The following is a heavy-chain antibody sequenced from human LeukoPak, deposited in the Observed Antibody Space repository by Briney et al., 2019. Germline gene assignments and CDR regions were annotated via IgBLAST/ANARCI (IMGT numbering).Heavy chain of an antibody. CDR3: ARDSTDCSGGSCYRFYYYYYMDV. V-gene: IGHV3-7*03. D-gene: IGHD2-15*01. CDR2: IKEDGGEK. CDR1: GFTFSRYW. J-gene: IGHJ6*03. Sequence: GGSLRPSCAASGFTFSRYWMSWVRQAPGKGLEWVANIKEDGGEKFHVDSVKGRFTISRDNAKKSLYLQMNSLRAEDTALYHCARDSTDCSGGSCYRFYYYYYMDVWGKGTTVTISS.